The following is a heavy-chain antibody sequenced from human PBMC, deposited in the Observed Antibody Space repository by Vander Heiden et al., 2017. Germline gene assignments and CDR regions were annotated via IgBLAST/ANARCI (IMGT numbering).Heavy chain of an antibody. J-gene: IGHJ6*01. CDR3: ARAPWEMATITNTYYHYGMDV. CDR2: ISVYNGNT. V-gene: IGHV1-18*01. CDR1: GYTFSSYG. D-gene: IGHD5-12*01. Sequence: QVQLVQSGAELKQPGASVTVSCKASGYTFSSYGISWGRQAPGQGLEWMGWISVYNGNTNYAQKLPGRVTMFIETSTSTAYMELRRLRSDDTALPYRARAPWEMATITNTYYHYGMDVW.